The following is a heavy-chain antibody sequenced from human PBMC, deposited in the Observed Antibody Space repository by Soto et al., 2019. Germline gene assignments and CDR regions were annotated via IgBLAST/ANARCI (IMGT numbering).Heavy chain of an antibody. CDR2: ISYDGSNK. V-gene: IGHV3-30*03. J-gene: IGHJ4*02. CDR3: ARIFWSGYYRPSYFDY. Sequence: GGSLRLSCAASGSTFSSYGMHWVRQAPGKGLEWVAVISYDGSNKYYVDSVKGRFTISRDNAKNSLYLQMNSLRAEDTAVYYCARIFWSGYYRPSYFDYWGQGTLVTVSS. CDR1: GSTFSSYG. D-gene: IGHD3-3*01.